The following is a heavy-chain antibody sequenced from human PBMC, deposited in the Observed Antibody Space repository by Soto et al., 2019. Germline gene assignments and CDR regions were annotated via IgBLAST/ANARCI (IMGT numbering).Heavy chain of an antibody. D-gene: IGHD6-13*01. J-gene: IGHJ6*02. CDR2: TYFWSKWYN. CDR1: GGSVSSHNAG. CDR3: ARHLVSSWWLVKDV. Sequence: SQTLSLTRAISGGSVSSHNAGWSWIRQSPSRGLEWLGRTYFWSKWYNDYAVSVKSRITISPDTSKNQFSLQLNSVTPDDTAVYYCARHLVSSWWLVKDVWGQGTTVTVSS. V-gene: IGHV6-1*01.